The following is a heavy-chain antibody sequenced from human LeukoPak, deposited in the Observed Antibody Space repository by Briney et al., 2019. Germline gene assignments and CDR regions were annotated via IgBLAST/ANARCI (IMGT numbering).Heavy chain of an antibody. Sequence: GGSLRLSCAASGFTFSSYSMNWVRQAPGKGLEWVSAISGSGGSTYYADSVKGRFTISRDNSKNTLYLQMNSLRAEDTAVYYCAKPPRTMIVVVTCEDWGQGTLVTVSS. CDR3: AKPPRTMIVVVTCED. V-gene: IGHV3-23*01. J-gene: IGHJ4*02. CDR2: ISGSGGST. D-gene: IGHD3-22*01. CDR1: GFTFSSYS.